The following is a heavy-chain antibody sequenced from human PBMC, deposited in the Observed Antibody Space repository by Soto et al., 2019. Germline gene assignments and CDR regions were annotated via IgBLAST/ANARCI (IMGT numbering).Heavy chain of an antibody. Sequence: SLRLSCSASGFTFSSYAMHWVRQAPGKGLEYVSAISSNGGSTYYADSVKGRFTISRDNSKNTLYLQMSSLRAEDTAVYYXXKGSRGIMITFGGVIVGLVYWGQGTLVTVSS. CDR2: ISSNGGST. D-gene: IGHD3-16*02. CDR3: XKGSRGIMITFGGVIVGLVY. CDR1: GFTFSSYA. V-gene: IGHV3-64D*08. J-gene: IGHJ4*02.